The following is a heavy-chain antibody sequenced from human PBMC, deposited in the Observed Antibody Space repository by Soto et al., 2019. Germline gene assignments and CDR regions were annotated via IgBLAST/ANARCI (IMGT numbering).Heavy chain of an antibody. D-gene: IGHD3-10*01. CDR1: GGSISSGGYS. V-gene: IGHV4-30-2*01. CDR2: IYHSGST. J-gene: IGHJ5*02. CDR3: ASLQTLRFGELLGWFDP. Sequence: SETLSLTCAVSGGSISSGGYSWSWIRQPPGKGLEWTGYIYHSGSTYYNPSLKSRVTISVDTSKNQFSLKLSSVTAADTAVYYCASLQTLRFGELLGWFDPWGQGTLVTVSS.